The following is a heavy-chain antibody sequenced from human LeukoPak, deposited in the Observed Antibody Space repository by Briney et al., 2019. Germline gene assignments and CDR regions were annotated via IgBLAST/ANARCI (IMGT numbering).Heavy chain of an antibody. Sequence: SRKASGYTFTSYGISWVRQAPGKGLEWVSGISGSGGSTYDADSVKGRFTISRDNSKNTLYLQMNSLRAEDTAVYYCAKGAPRTPDYYYDSSFYGMDVWGQGTTVTVSS. V-gene: IGHV3-23*01. D-gene: IGHD3-22*01. CDR2: ISGSGGST. CDR3: AKGAPRTPDYYYDSSFYGMDV. J-gene: IGHJ6*02. CDR1: GYTFTSYG.